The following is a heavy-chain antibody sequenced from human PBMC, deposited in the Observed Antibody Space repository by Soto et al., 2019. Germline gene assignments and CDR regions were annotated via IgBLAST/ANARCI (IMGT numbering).Heavy chain of an antibody. V-gene: IGHV1-18*01. CDR2: ISGYNDNT. D-gene: IGHD2-2*01. CDR3: AKDASSWFYYYYGMEV. CDR1: GYIFSNFG. J-gene: IGHJ6*02. Sequence: IYLVQSGPEVRKPGASVKVSCKAPGYIFSNFGISWVRQAPGQGLEWMGWISGYNDNTNYAQKFQGRVRMTTDISTSTAYMELTTLRSEDTAVYYCAKDASSWFYYYYGMEVWGQGTTVTVSS.